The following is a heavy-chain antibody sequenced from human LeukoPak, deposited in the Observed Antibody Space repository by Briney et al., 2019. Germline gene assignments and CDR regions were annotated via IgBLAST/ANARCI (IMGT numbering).Heavy chain of an antibody. Sequence: ASETLSLTCTVSGASLTNPTYYQWTWIRQPPGKGLELIGKVFATGSATVNSSLTSRVTISLDTSNSQFSLKLRSVTAEDSAVYYCARFRSGGFYFFDSWGQGALVTVSS. CDR3: ARFRSGGFYFFDS. CDR2: VFATGSA. J-gene: IGHJ4*02. D-gene: IGHD4-23*01. CDR1: GASLTNPTYY. V-gene: IGHV4-61*01.